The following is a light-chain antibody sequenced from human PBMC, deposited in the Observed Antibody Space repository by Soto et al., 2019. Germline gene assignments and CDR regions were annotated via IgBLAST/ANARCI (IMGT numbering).Light chain of an antibody. J-gene: IGKJ1*01. Sequence: DIQMTQAPSTLCASVGERVTVTCRASQSISSWLAWYQQKPGKAPKLLIYDASSLQSGVPSRFSGSGSGTDFTLTISSLQPEDFAVYYCQQYGSSGTFGQGTKVDIK. V-gene: IGKV1-5*01. CDR3: QQYGSSGT. CDR2: DAS. CDR1: QSISSW.